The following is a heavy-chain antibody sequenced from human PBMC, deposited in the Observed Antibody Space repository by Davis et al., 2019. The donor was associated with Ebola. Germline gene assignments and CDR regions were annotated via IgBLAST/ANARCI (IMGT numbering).Heavy chain of an antibody. D-gene: IGHD6-19*01. CDR3: ARDQRAYSSGWYGGAFDI. CDR1: GGSISSYY. V-gene: IGHV4-4*07. J-gene: IGHJ3*02. CDR2: IYTSGST. Sequence: PSETLSLTCTVSGGSISSYYWSWIRQPAGKGLEWIGRIYTSGSTNYNPSLKSRVTMSVDTSKNQFSLKLSSVTAADTAVYYCARDQRAYSSGWYGGAFDIWGQGTMVTVSS.